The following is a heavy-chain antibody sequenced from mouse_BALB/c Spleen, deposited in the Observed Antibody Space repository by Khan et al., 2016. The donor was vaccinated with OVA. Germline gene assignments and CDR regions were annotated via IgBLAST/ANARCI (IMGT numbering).Heavy chain of an antibody. J-gene: IGHJ4*01. CDR2: IYPGTGST. CDR1: GYIFTSYW. CDR3: ARGASTSHAIDS. D-gene: IGHD2-10*02. V-gene: IGHV1-76*01. Sequence: QVQLKQSGAELVRPGASVKLSCKTSGYIFTSYWIHWVKQRSGQGLEWIARIYPGTGSTYSNEKFKGKATLTADKYYSTSYMQLSSLKSEDSAVYFCARGASTSHAIDSWGQGTSVTVSS.